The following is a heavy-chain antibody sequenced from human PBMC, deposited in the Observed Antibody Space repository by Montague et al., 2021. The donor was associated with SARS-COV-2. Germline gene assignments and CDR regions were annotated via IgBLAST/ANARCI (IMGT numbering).Heavy chain of an antibody. CDR2: IFRSGAT. CDR1: GDSISDYY. D-gene: IGHD3-10*01. J-gene: IGHJ6*02. V-gene: IGHV4-59*01. CDR3: ARTSRGSRYFYGVDV. Sequence: SETLSLTCTVSGDSISDYYWSWTRQPPGMGLELIWYIFRSGATNYNPPLKSRVIISLDTSKSQFSLRLSSVTAADTAIYYCARTSRGSRYFYGVDVWGQGTTVTVSS.